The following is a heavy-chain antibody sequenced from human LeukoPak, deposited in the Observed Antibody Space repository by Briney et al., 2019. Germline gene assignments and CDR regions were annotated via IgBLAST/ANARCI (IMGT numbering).Heavy chain of an antibody. CDR2: TNQDGSDK. CDR3: ASLHDPSLSFDF. CDR1: AFRFNDYW. Sequence: PGGSLRLSCAASAFRFNDYWMAWVRQGPGKGLEWVANTNQDGSDKYYVDSVRGRFTVSRVNAKNSLYLQMSSLRAEDTAVYYCASLHDPSLSFDFWGQGTLVTASS. J-gene: IGHJ4*02. V-gene: IGHV3-7*01.